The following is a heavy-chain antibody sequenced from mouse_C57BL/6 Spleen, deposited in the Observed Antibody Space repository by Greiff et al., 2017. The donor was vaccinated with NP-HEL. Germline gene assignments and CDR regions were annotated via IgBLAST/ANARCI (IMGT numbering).Heavy chain of an antibody. J-gene: IGHJ1*03. V-gene: IGHV5-17*01. CDR2: ISSGSSTI. D-gene: IGHD4-1*01. Sequence: EVQVVESGGGLVKPGGSLKLSCAASGFTFSDYGMHWVRQAPEKGLEWVAYISSGSSTIYYADTVKGRFTISRDNAKNTLFLQMTSLRSEDTAMYYCARRLGHGWYFDVWGTGTTVTVSS. CDR1: GFTFSDYG. CDR3: ARRLGHGWYFDV.